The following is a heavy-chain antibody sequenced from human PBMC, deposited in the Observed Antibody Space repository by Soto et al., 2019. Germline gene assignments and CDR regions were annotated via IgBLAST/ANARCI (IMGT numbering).Heavy chain of an antibody. V-gene: IGHV1-18*01. CDR3: ARAPPRYYDFWSGYYDFDY. J-gene: IGHJ4*02. D-gene: IGHD3-3*01. CDR1: GYTFTSYG. CDR2: ISAYNGNT. Sequence: RASVKGSCKASGYTFTSYGISWVRQAPGQGLEWMGWISAYNGNTNYAQKLQGRVTMTTDTSTSTAYMELRSLRSDDTAVYYCARAPPRYYDFWSGYYDFDYWGKGPLVTVSS.